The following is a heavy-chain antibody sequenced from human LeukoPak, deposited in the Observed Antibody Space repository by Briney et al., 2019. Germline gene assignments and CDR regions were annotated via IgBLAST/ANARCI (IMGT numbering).Heavy chain of an antibody. CDR3: ARYSSSSGNWFDP. Sequence: ASVKVSCKASGGTFSSYAISWVRQAPGQGLEWMGGIIPIFGTANYAQRFQGRVTITTDESTSTAYMELSSLRSEDTAVYYCARYSSSSGNWFDPWGQGTLVTVSS. V-gene: IGHV1-69*05. D-gene: IGHD6-6*01. J-gene: IGHJ5*02. CDR1: GGTFSSYA. CDR2: IIPIFGTA.